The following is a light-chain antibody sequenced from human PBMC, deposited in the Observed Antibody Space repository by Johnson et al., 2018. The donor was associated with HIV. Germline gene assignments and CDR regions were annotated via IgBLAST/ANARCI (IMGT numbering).Light chain of an antibody. CDR2: ENN. Sequence: QSVLTQPPSVSAAPGQKVTISCSGSSSNIGNNYVSWYQQVPGTAPKLLIYENNKRPSGIPDRFSGSKSGTSATLGITGLQTGEEADYYCGTWDSSLSAYVFGTGTKVTVL. CDR1: SSNIGNNY. J-gene: IGLJ1*01. V-gene: IGLV1-51*02. CDR3: GTWDSSLSAYV.